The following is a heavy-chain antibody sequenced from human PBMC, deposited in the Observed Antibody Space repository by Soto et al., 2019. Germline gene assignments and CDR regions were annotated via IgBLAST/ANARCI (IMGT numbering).Heavy chain of an antibody. D-gene: IGHD6-19*01. J-gene: IGHJ6*02. CDR3: ARGWVKKNYYYYGMDV. CDR1: GGSISSGAYY. CDR2: IYYSGST. V-gene: IGHV4-31*03. Sequence: PSETLSLTCTVSGGSISSGAYYWSWIRQHPGKGLEWIGYIYYSGSTYYNPSLKSRVTISVDTSKNQFSLKLSSVTAADTAVYYCARGWVKKNYYYYGMDVWGQGTTVTVSS.